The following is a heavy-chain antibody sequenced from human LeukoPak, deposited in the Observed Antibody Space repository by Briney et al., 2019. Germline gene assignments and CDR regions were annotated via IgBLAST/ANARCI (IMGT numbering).Heavy chain of an antibody. D-gene: IGHD6-6*01. CDR3: ARVGSSAYGDWFDP. CDR1: GFTFSDYY. CDR2: ISSSGSTI. Sequence: PGGSLRLSYAASGFTFSDYYMSWIRQAPGRGLEWVSYISSSGSTIYYADSVKGRFTISRDNAKNSLYLQMNSLRAEDTAVYYCARVGSSAYGDWFDPWGQGTLVTVSS. V-gene: IGHV3-11*01. J-gene: IGHJ5*02.